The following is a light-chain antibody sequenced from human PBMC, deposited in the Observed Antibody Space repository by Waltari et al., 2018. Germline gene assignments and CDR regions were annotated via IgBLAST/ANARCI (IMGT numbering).Light chain of an antibody. CDR1: SNDVGGYYL. V-gene: IGLV2-23*01. CDR3: CSYASGSTII. CDR2: EGS. J-gene: IGLJ2*01. Sequence: QSALTQPASVSGSPGQSITISCTGTSNDVGGYYLVSWYQRHPGKAPELLIYEGSKRPSGVSNRFSGSKSGNTASLTISGLQAEDEADYFCCSYASGSTIIFGGGTKLTVL.